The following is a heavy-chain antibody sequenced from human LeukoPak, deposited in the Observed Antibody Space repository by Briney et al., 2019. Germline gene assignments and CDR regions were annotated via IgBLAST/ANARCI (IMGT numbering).Heavy chain of an antibody. CDR2: IWYDGSNK. CDR1: GFTFSSYG. D-gene: IGHD5-12*01. J-gene: IGHJ4*02. Sequence: PGRSLRLSCAASGFTFSSYGMHWVRQAPGKGLEWVAVIWYDGSNKYYADSVKGRFTISRDNSKNTLYLQMNSLRAEDTAVYYCARSSRGYSGYDLDYWGQGTLVTVSS. V-gene: IGHV3-33*01. CDR3: ARSSRGYSGYDLDY.